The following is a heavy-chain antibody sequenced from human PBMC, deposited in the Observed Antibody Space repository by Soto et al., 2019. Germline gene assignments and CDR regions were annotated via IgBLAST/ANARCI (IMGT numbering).Heavy chain of an antibody. Sequence: QVQLVQSGAEVKKPGSSVKVSCKASGGTFSSYAISWVRQAPGQGLEWMGGIIPIFGTANYAQKFQGRVTITADESTSTAYMELSSLRSEDTAVYYCARGKIVVVPAAMGNYYYYGMDVWGQGTTVTVSS. CDR2: IIPIFGTA. CDR3: ARGKIVVVPAAMGNYYYYGMDV. D-gene: IGHD2-2*01. CDR1: GGTFSSYA. V-gene: IGHV1-69*01. J-gene: IGHJ6*02.